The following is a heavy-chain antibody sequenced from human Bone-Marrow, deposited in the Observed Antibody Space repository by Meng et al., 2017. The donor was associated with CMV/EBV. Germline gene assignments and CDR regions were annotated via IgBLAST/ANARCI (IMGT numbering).Heavy chain of an antibody. CDR1: GFTFSSYA. Sequence: GGSLRLSCAASGFTFSSYAMHWVRQAPGKGLEWVAFIRYDGSNKYYADSVKGRFTISRDNSKNTLYLQMNSLRAEDTAVYYCAKDLRFLEWLSPPHFDYWGQGTLVTVSS. CDR3: AKDLRFLEWLSPPHFDY. J-gene: IGHJ4*02. D-gene: IGHD3-3*01. CDR2: IRYDGSNK. V-gene: IGHV3-30*02.